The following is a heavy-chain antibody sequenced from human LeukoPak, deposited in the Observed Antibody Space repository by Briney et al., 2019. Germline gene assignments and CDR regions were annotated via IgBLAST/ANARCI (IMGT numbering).Heavy chain of an antibody. J-gene: IGHJ4*02. CDR1: GFTFSSYA. V-gene: IGHV3-23*01. D-gene: IGHD1-1*01. CDR3: AKGMDYNSVTFDF. Sequence: PGGSLRLSCAASGFTFSSYAMSWVRQAPGKGLEWVSALNNRGDRTYYADSVKGRFTISRDNSKTTLNLQMNSLRADDTAVYYCAKGMDYNSVTFDFWGQGTLVTVSS. CDR2: LNNRGDRT.